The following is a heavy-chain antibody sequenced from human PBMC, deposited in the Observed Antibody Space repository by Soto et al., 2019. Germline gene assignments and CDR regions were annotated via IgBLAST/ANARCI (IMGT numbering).Heavy chain of an antibody. CDR2: ISGSGGST. J-gene: IGHJ4*02. CDR1: GGSISSNN. Sequence: ETLSLTCAVSGGSISSNNWWSWVRQAPGKGLEWVSAISGSGGSTYYADSVKGRFTISRDNTKNTLFLQMNSLRAEDTAVYYCTREVATVPDYWGQGTLVTVSS. CDR3: TREVATVPDY. V-gene: IGHV3-23*01. D-gene: IGHD6-13*01.